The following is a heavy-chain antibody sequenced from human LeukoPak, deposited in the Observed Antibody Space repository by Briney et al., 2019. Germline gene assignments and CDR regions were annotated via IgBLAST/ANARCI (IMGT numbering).Heavy chain of an antibody. CDR3: ARALIGIAVAGTDLWFDP. CDR2: IYSGGST. J-gene: IGHJ5*02. V-gene: IGHV3-53*01. Sequence: PGGSLRLSCAASGFTVSSNYMSWVRQAPGKGLEWVSVIYSGGSTYYADSVKGRFTISRDNSKNTLYLQMNSLRAEDTAVYYCARALIGIAVAGTDLWFDPWGQGTLVTVSS. D-gene: IGHD6-19*01. CDR1: GFTVSSNY.